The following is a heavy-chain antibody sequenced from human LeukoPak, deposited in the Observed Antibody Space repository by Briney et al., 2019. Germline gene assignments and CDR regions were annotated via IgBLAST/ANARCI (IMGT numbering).Heavy chain of an antibody. CDR3: ARRLLTGYYEF. CDR2: FYSGDTT. V-gene: IGHV3-66*01. CDR1: GFTFSSYG. D-gene: IGHD3-9*01. J-gene: IGHJ4*02. Sequence: GGSLRLSCAASGFTFSSYGMHWVRQAPGKGLEWVSVFYSGDTTYYANPVKGRFTISRDSSKNMLYLQMNSLRAEDTAVYCCARRLLTGYYEFWGQGTLVTVSS.